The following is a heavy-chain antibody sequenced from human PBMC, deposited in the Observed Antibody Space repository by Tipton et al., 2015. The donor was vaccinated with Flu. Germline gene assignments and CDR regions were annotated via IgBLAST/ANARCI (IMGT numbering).Heavy chain of an antibody. CDR1: GGSVSDYN. CDR2: IHPRGST. D-gene: IGHD6-19*01. J-gene: IGHJ2*01. CDR3: ARLPRYSSVWGRDFDL. V-gene: IGHV4-34*01. Sequence: TLSLTCDVHGGSVSDYNWAWIRQSPEKGLGWIGEIHPRGSTNHKSSLKSRVSMSVDTSKNQFSLKMTSVTAADTAVYYCARLPRYSSVWGRDFDLWGRGTLVTVSS.